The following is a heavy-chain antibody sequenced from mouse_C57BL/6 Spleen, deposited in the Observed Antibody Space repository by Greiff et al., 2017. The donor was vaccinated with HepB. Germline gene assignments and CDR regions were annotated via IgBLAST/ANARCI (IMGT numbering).Heavy chain of an antibody. CDR3: ARPITTVVATDAMDY. CDR1: GYTFTSYT. V-gene: IGHV1-4*01. Sequence: VQLQQSGAELARPGASVKMSCKASGYTFTSYTMHWVKQRPGQGLEWIGYINPSSGYTKYNQKFKDKATLTADKSSSTAYMQLSSLTSEDSAVYYWARPITTVVATDAMDYSGQGTSVTVSS. J-gene: IGHJ4*01. D-gene: IGHD1-1*01. CDR2: INPSSGYT.